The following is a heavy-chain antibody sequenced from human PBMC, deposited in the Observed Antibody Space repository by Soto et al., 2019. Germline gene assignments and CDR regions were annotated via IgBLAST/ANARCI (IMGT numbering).Heavy chain of an antibody. J-gene: IGHJ4*02. Sequence: QVQLVESGGGVVQPGRSLRLSCAASGYTFTAYYMHWVRQAPGQGLEWMGCINPDSGGTKYTQKFQGRVTMTRDTSITTAYMDLSSLRSDDTAVYYCARALSFGSGTFDYWGQGTLVTVSS. CDR1: GYTFTAYY. V-gene: IGHV1-2*02. CDR3: ARALSFGSGTFDY. D-gene: IGHD1-26*01. CDR2: INPDSGGT.